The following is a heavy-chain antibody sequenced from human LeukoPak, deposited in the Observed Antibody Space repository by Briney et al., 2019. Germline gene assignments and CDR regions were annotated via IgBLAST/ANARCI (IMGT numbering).Heavy chain of an antibody. CDR1: GASHNSYY. CDR2: INHSGST. Sequence: SETLSLTCTVSGASHNSYYWSWIRQPPGKGLEWIGEINHSGSTNYNPSLKSRVTISVDTSKNQFSLKLSSVTAADTAVYYCASSPTRRGYYDSSGYYFRTLYYWGQGTLVTVSS. D-gene: IGHD3-22*01. CDR3: ASSPTRRGYYDSSGYYFRTLYY. J-gene: IGHJ4*02. V-gene: IGHV4-34*01.